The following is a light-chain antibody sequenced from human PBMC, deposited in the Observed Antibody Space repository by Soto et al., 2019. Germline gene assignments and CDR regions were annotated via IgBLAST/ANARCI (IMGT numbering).Light chain of an antibody. CDR3: QTWGTGFHVV. V-gene: IGLV4-69*01. J-gene: IGLJ2*01. CDR2: VNSDGSH. CDR1: SGQRNYA. Sequence: QSVLTQSPSASASLGASVKLTCTLSSGQRNYAISWHQQQQEQGARYLMKVNSDGSHPKGDGIPDRFSGSSSGAARYLTSASLPSEDEADYYCQTWGTGFHVVFGGGTKLTVL.